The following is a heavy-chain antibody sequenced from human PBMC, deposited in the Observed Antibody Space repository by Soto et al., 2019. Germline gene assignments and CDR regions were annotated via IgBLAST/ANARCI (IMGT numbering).Heavy chain of an antibody. Sequence: QVQLVESGGGVVQPWRSLRLSCAASGFTFSRYGMHWVRQAPGKGLEWVAVISYDGSNKYYADSVKGRFTISRDNSKDTVYLQMNSLRAEDTDVYYCAKDLGVLTGTLEWLVAPAYYYYGMDVWGQGTTVTVSS. CDR2: ISYDGSNK. CDR3: AKDLGVLTGTLEWLVAPAYYYYGMDV. D-gene: IGHD3-3*01. J-gene: IGHJ6*02. V-gene: IGHV3-30*18. CDR1: GFTFSRYG.